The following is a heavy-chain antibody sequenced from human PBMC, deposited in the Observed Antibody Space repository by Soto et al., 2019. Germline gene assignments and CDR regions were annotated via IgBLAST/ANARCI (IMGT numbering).Heavy chain of an antibody. J-gene: IGHJ5*02. CDR1: GGSISSGGYY. V-gene: IGHV4-31*03. CDR3: ARGLPSTYYDFWSGYLTGWFEP. Sequence: QVQLQESGPGLVKPSQTLSLTCTVSGGSISSGGYYWSWIRQHPGKGLEWIGYIYYSGSTYYNPALKSRVTNSEDTSKNQFSLKLSSVTAADTAVYYCARGLPSTYYDFWSGYLTGWFEPWGQGTLVTVSS. D-gene: IGHD3-3*01. CDR2: IYYSGST.